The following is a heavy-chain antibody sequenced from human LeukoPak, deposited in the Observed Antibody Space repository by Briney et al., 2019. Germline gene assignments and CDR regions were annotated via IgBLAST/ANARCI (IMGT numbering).Heavy chain of an antibody. D-gene: IGHD6-19*01. V-gene: IGHV1-18*01. CDR2: ISAYNGNT. CDR3: AREGLMYSSGWYSDY. Sequence: ASVKVSCKASGYTFTSYGISWVRQAPGQGLEWMGWISAYNGNTNYAQKLQGRVTMAIDTSTSTAYMELRSLRSDDTAVYYCAREGLMYSSGWYSDYWGQGTLVTVSS. CDR1: GYTFTSYG. J-gene: IGHJ4*02.